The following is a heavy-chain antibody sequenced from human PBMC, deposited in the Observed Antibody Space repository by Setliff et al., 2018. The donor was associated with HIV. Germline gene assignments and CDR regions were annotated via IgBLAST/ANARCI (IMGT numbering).Heavy chain of an antibody. CDR2: IYTNGRT. D-gene: IGHD1-26*01. Sequence: PSETLSLTCTVSGDSISIANYFWNWIRQPAGKGLEWIGHIYTNGRTNYNPSLKSRVTISLDTAKNQFFLRLSSVTAADTAVYYCAAATTLDYWGQGTLVTVSS. V-gene: IGHV4-61*09. CDR3: AAATTLDY. CDR1: GDSISIANYF. J-gene: IGHJ4*02.